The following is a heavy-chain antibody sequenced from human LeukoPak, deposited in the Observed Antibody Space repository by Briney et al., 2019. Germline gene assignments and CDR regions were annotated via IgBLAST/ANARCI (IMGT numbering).Heavy chain of an antibody. CDR1: GYTFTSYY. CDR2: INPSGGST. CDR3: ARGGRRITMVRGVMGCDY. D-gene: IGHD3-10*01. Sequence: ASVKVSCKASGYTFTSYYMHWVRQAPGQGLEWMGIINPSGGSTSYAQKFQGRVTLTRDMSTSTDYLELSSLRSEDTAVYYCARGGRRITMVRGVMGCDYWGQGTLVTVSS. V-gene: IGHV1-46*01. J-gene: IGHJ4*02.